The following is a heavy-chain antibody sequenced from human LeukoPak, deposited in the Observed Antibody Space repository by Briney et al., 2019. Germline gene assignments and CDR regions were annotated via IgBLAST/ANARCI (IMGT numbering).Heavy chain of an antibody. CDR2: VYYTGRT. CDR1: DGSTTGYY. CDR3: ARHMSVSYDAFDL. V-gene: IGHV4-59*08. Sequence: SETLSLTCSVSDGSTTGYYWSWIRQPPGRGLEWIAYVYYTGRTLYNPSLESRVTISVDTSKTQFSLTVTSVTAADTAVYYCARHMSVSYDAFDLWGRGTTVTVSS. D-gene: IGHD3-10*01. J-gene: IGHJ3*01.